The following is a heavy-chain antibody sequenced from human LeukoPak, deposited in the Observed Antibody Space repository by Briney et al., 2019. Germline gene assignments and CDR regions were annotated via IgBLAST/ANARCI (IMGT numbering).Heavy chain of an antibody. Sequence: PGGSLRLSCAVSGFTLSSNYMSWVRQAPGKALEWVSVIYSGGSTYHADSVKGRFTISRDNSKNTLYLQMNSLRAEDTAVYYCAAESIAAHPPYFDYWGQGTLVTVSS. V-gene: IGHV3-66*01. CDR2: IYSGGST. CDR1: GFTLSSNY. J-gene: IGHJ4*02. D-gene: IGHD6-6*01. CDR3: AAESIAAHPPYFDY.